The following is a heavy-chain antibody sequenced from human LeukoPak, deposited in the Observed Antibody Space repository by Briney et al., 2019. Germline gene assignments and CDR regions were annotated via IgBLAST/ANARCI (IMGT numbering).Heavy chain of an antibody. CDR2: ISYDGSNK. V-gene: IGHV3-30*18. Sequence: GGSLRLSCAASGFTFSSYGMHWVRQAPGKGLEWVAVISYDGSNKYYADSVKGRFTISRDNSKNTLYLQMNSLRAEDTAVYYCAKHAVGWRGKYRPSLDYWGQGTLVTVSS. D-gene: IGHD2-15*01. CDR1: GFTFSSYG. CDR3: AKHAVGWRGKYRPSLDY. J-gene: IGHJ4*02.